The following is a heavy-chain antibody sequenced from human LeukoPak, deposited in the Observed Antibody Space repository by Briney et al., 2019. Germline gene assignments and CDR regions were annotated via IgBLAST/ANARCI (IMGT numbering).Heavy chain of an antibody. Sequence: SETLSLTCTVSGGSISSYYWGWIRQPPGKGLEWIGSIYYSGSTYYNPSLKSRVTISVDTSKSQFSLKLSSVTAADTAVYYCAREVRDSSIDYWGQGTLVTVSS. CDR3: AREVRDSSIDY. D-gene: IGHD6-13*01. CDR1: GGSISSYY. J-gene: IGHJ4*02. CDR2: IYYSGST. V-gene: IGHV4-39*07.